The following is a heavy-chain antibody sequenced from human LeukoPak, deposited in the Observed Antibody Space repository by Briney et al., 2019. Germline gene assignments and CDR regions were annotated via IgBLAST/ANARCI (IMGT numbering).Heavy chain of an antibody. CDR1: GGSISSYY. Sequence: ASETLSLTCTVSGGSISSYYWSWIRQPAGKGLEWIGRIYTSGSTNYNPSLKSRVTMSVDTSKNQFSLKLSSVTVADTAVYYCASRVRYYDSSGLDYWGQGTLVTVSS. V-gene: IGHV4-4*07. D-gene: IGHD3-22*01. J-gene: IGHJ4*02. CDR2: IYTSGST. CDR3: ASRVRYYDSSGLDY.